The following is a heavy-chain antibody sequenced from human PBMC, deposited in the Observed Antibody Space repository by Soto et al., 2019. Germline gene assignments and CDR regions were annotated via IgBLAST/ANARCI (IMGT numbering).Heavy chain of an antibody. D-gene: IGHD6-13*01. CDR3: AKGTPQSYVSWVPAFDY. CDR2: ISGSGGST. Sequence: GGSLRLSCAASGFTFSSYAMSWVRQAPGKGLEWVSAISGSGGSTYYADSVKGWFTISRDNSKNTLYLQMNSLRAEDTAVYYCAKGTPQSYVSWVPAFDYWGQGALVTVSS. CDR1: GFTFSSYA. V-gene: IGHV3-23*01. J-gene: IGHJ4*02.